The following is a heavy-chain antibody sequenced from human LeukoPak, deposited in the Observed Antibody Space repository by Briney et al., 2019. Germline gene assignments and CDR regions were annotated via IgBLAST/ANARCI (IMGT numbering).Heavy chain of an antibody. V-gene: IGHV3-30*18. CDR3: AKDVAGIAIY. Sequence: GGSLRLSCAASGFTFSSYGMHWVRQAPGKGLEWVAVISYDGSNKYYADSVKGRFTISRGNSKNTLYLQMNSLRAEDTAVYYCAKDVAGIAIYWGQGTLVTVSS. CDR1: GFTFSSYG. J-gene: IGHJ4*02. D-gene: IGHD6-13*01. CDR2: ISYDGSNK.